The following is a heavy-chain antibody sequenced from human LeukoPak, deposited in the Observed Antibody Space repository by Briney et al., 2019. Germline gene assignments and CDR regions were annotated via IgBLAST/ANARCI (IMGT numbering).Heavy chain of an antibody. CDR1: GFSFSSYA. J-gene: IGHJ4*02. Sequence: GGSLRLSCAASGFSFSSYAMSWVRQAPGKGLEWVSAIGGSGGSTYHADSVKGRFTISRDNSKNTLDLQMSSLRAEDTAVYYCAKLTGRIAGAYSDYWGQGTLVTVSS. D-gene: IGHD6-19*01. V-gene: IGHV3-23*01. CDR3: AKLTGRIAGAYSDY. CDR2: IGGSGGST.